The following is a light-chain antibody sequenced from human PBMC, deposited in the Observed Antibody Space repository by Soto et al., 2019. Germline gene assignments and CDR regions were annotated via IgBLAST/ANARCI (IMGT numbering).Light chain of an antibody. V-gene: IGLV1-44*01. CDR1: NSNIGRNS. CDR2: SDN. J-gene: IGLJ3*02. Sequence: QSVLTQPPSASATPGQRVTISCSGGNSNIGRNSVNWYQQLPGTAPKLLMYSDNQRPSGVSDRFSGSKSGTSASLAIGGLQSEDEADYYCAAWDDSLNGLVFGGGTKVTVL. CDR3: AAWDDSLNGLV.